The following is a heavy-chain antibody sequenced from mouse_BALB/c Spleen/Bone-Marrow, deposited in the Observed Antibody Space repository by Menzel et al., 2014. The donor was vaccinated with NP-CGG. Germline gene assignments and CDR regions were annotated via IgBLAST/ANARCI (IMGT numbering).Heavy chain of an antibody. V-gene: IGHV1-20*02. CDR3: ARGGLLRAMDY. CDR1: GYSFTGYF. J-gene: IGHJ4*01. D-gene: IGHD2-3*01. Sequence: VQLQQSGPELVKPGASVKISCKASGYSFTGYFMNWVMRSHGKSLEWIGRINPYNGDTFYNQKFKGKATLTVDKSSSTAHMELRSLAPEDSAVYYCARGGLLRAMDYWGQGTSVTVSS. CDR2: INPYNGDT.